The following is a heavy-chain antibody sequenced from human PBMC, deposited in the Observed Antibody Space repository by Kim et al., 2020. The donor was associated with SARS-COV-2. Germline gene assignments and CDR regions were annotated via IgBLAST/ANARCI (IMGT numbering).Heavy chain of an antibody. CDR2: IFHTRGT. V-gene: IGHV4-4*02. J-gene: IGHJ5*02. D-gene: IGHD3-9*01. CDR1: GGSISSSNW. Sequence: SETLSLTCAVSGGSISSSNWWRWVRRPPGEGGEGSVGIFHTRGTNYNTPSQSRVTTSAEKTKNQFSSMLLSATTAAETAYYCGERAGAFYWLDLSGHGTPPHKRPLPISVAQCRNPFSRTLTSLTAAVTAVCYCASRAFAFHWFDPWGQGTLVTVSS. CDR3: GERAGAFYWLDLSGHGTPPHKRPLPISVAQCRNPFSRTLTSLTAAVTAVCYCASRAFAFHWFDP.